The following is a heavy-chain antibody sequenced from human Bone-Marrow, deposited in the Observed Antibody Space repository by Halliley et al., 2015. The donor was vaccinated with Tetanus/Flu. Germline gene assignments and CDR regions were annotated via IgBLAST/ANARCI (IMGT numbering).Heavy chain of an antibody. Sequence: QVQLVQSGAEVKKPGASVKVSCKASGYTFTAYYIHWVRQAPGQGLEWMGISDPSGGNTRSAPKFQGRFTMTTESSTSTVYMQLSNLRSEDTAVYYCARGHYISMIISYWGQGALVTVSS. CDR3: ARGHYISMIISY. J-gene: IGHJ4*02. CDR2: SDPSGGNT. V-gene: IGHV1-46*01. CDR1: GYTFTAYY. D-gene: IGHD3-22*01.